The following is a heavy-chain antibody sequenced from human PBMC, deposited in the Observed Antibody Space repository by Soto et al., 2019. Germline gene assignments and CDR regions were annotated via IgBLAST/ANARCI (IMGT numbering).Heavy chain of an antibody. CDR3: ARDRCSGGSCCRTYAFEM. CDR1: GFNFSTYT. Sequence: EAQLVESGGGLVKPGGSLRVSCAASGFNFSTYTMNWVRQAPGKGLEWVSSISGNNVYLYYADSVKGRFSISRDNAKNSLTLKMNSLRAEDTAIYYCARDRCSGGSCCRTYAFEMWGQGTLVTVAS. CDR2: ISGNNVYL. D-gene: IGHD2-15*01. V-gene: IGHV3-21*01. J-gene: IGHJ3*02.